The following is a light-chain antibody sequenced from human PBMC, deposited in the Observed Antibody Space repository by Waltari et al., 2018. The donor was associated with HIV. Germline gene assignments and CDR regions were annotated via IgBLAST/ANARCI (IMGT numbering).Light chain of an antibody. Sequence: QSALTQPASVSGSPGQSIPISCTGTSRDIGGYKFVSWYQQHPGKAPKLLIYDVSNRPSGVSDRFSGSKSGNTASLTISGLQPEDEADYHCSSFTSRRILVFGGGTKLTL. CDR2: DVS. CDR3: SSFTSRRILV. V-gene: IGLV2-14*03. J-gene: IGLJ2*01. CDR1: SRDIGGYKF.